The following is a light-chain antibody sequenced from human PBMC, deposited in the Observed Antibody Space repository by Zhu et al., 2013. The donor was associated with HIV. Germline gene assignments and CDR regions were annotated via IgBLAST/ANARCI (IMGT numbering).Light chain of an antibody. CDR1: QSVSSN. J-gene: IGKJ3*01. CDR3: QQYHKWPLT. V-gene: IGKV3-15*01. Sequence: EIVMTQSPATLSVSPGERATLSCRASQSVSSNLAWYQQKPGQAPRLLIYGGASTRATGIPARFSGGGSGTEFSLTISSLQSEDFAVYHCQQYHKWPLTFGPGTKVDIK. CDR2: GAS.